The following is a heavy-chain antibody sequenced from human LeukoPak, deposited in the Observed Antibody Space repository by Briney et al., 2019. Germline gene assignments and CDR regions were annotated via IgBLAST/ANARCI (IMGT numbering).Heavy chain of an antibody. CDR2: IYTSGST. D-gene: IGHD6-13*01. V-gene: IGHV4-4*07. Sequence: PSETLSLTCTVSGGSISSYYWSWIRQPAGKGLEWIGRIYTSGSTNYNPSLKSRVTMSVDTSKSQFSLKLSSVTAADTAVYYCARLKFVSSSYFFDYWGQGTLVTVSS. CDR3: ARLKFVSSSYFFDY. J-gene: IGHJ4*02. CDR1: GGSISSYY.